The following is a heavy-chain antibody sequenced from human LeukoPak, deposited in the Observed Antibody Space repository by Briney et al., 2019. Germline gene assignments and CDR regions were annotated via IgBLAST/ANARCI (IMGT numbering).Heavy chain of an antibody. V-gene: IGHV4-39*07. CDR3: ARDRVSYYGSGSYYSFDY. CDR2: IYYSGST. D-gene: IGHD3-10*01. CDR1: GGSISSSSYY. Sequence: SETLSLTCTVSGGSISSSSYYWGWIRQPPGKGLEWIGSIYYSGSTYYNPSLKSRVTISVDTSKNQFSLKLSSVTAADTAVYYCARDRVSYYGSGSYYSFDYWGQGTLVTVSS. J-gene: IGHJ4*02.